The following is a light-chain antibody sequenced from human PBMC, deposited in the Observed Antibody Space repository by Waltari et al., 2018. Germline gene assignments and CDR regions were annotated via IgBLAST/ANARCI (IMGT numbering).Light chain of an antibody. V-gene: IGLV2-23*02. Sequence: QSALTQPASVSGSPGQSITVSCTGTSSDVGDFNYVSWYQQHPGKAPKLMIYDVNKRPPGVFNRCPSPKSDHTASRTISGLQPEDEADYYCCSYAGSSTHVVFGGGTKLTVL. CDR1: SSDVGDFNY. CDR2: DVN. J-gene: IGLJ2*01. CDR3: CSYAGSSTHVV.